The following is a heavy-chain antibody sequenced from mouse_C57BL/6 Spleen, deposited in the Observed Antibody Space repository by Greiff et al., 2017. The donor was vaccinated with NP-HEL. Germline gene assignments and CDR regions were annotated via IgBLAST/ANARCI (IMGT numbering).Heavy chain of an antibody. Sequence: VQLQQPGAELVKPGASVKVSCKASGYTFTSYWLHWVKQRPGQGLEWIGRIHPSDSETNYNQKFKGKATLTVDKSSSTAYMQLSSLTSEDSAVYYCAIEGVLFPYFDYWGQGTTLTVSS. V-gene: IGHV1-74*01. CDR1: GYTFTSYW. D-gene: IGHD1-1*01. CDR2: IHPSDSET. CDR3: AIEGVLFPYFDY. J-gene: IGHJ2*01.